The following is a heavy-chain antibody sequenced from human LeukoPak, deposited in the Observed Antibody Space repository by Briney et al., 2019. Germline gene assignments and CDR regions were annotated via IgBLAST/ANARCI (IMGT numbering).Heavy chain of an antibody. CDR1: GGSISSSSYY. CDR2: IYYSGST. D-gene: IGHD3-3*01. CDR3: ARHYDFWSGYYIGGRFDP. V-gene: IGHV4-39*01. J-gene: IGHJ5*02. Sequence: PSETLSLTCTVSGGSISSSSYYWGWIRQPPGKGLEWIGSIYYSGSTYYNPSLKSRVTISVDTSKNQFSLKLSSVTAADTAVYYCARHYDFWSGYYIGGRFDPWGQGTLVTVSS.